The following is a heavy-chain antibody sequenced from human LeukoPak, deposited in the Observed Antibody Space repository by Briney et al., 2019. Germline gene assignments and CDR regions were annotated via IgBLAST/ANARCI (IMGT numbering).Heavy chain of an antibody. CDR3: ARDEYDGDY. V-gene: IGHV1-46*01. D-gene: IGHD3-3*01. CDR2: INPSSGST. CDR1: GYTFISYY. Sequence: GASVKVSCKASGYTFISYYMHWVRQAPGQGLEWMGIINPSSGSTTYAQKFQGRVTVTRDTSTSTVYMELSSLRSEDTAVYYCARDEYDGDYWGQGTLVTVPS. J-gene: IGHJ4*02.